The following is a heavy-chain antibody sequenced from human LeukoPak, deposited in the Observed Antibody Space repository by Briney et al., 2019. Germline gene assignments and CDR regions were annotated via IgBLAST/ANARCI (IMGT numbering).Heavy chain of an antibody. CDR2: IYYSGST. CDR3: ASGNDYGDPWFDY. V-gene: IGHV4-59*01. J-gene: IGHJ4*02. CDR1: GGSISSYY. D-gene: IGHD4-17*01. Sequence: SETLSLTCTVSGGSISSYYWSWIRQPPGKGLEWIGYIYYSGSTNYNPSLKSRVTISVDTSKNQFSLKLSSVTAADTAVYYCASGNDYGDPWFDYWGQGTLVTVSS.